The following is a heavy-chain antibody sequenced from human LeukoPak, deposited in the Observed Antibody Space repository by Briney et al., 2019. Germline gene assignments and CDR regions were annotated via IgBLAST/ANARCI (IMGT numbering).Heavy chain of an antibody. J-gene: IGHJ6*04. Sequence: SVKVSCKASGGTFSSYAISWVRQAPGQGLEWMGGIIPILGTANYAQKFQGRVTITADKSTSTAYMELSSLRSEDTAVYYCARISIAAAGTGEDYYYYGMDVWGKGTTVTVSS. D-gene: IGHD6-13*01. CDR3: ARISIAAAGTGEDYYYYGMDV. V-gene: IGHV1-69*06. CDR2: IIPILGTA. CDR1: GGTFSSYA.